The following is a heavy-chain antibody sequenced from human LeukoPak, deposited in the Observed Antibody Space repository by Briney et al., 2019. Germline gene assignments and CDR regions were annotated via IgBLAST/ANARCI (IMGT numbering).Heavy chain of an antibody. J-gene: IGHJ6*02. CDR3: ARSNYYTVDV. CDR2: ISTSSTTI. Sequence: GGSLRLSCAASGFTFSTYSMNWVRQTPGKGLEWVSYISTSSTTIYYADSVRGRFTISRDNAKNSLYLQMNSLRADDTAVYYCARSNYYTVDVWGQGTAVTVSS. CDR1: GFTFSTYS. V-gene: IGHV3-48*01.